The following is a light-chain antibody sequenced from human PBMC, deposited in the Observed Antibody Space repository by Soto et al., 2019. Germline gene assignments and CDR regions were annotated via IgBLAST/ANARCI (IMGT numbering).Light chain of an antibody. CDR3: SSYTSSSVL. CDR1: SSDVGGYNY. Sequence: QSALTQPTSVSGSPGQSITISCTGTSSDVGGYNYVSWYQQHSGKAPKLMIYEVSNRPSGVSNRFSGSKSGNTASLTISGLQAEDGADYYCSSYTSSSVLFGGGTKLTVL. V-gene: IGLV2-14*01. CDR2: EVS. J-gene: IGLJ2*01.